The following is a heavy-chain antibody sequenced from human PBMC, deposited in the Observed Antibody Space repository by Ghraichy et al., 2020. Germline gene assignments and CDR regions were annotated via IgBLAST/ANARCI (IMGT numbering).Heavy chain of an antibody. CDR1: GGSISSYY. D-gene: IGHD3-3*01. CDR3: ARERGGLDGYYDFWSGLNWFDP. CDR2: IYTSGST. J-gene: IGHJ5*02. Sequence: SETLSLTCTVSGGSISSYYWSWIRQPAGKGLEWIGRIYTSGSTNYNPSLKSRVTMSVDTSKNQFSLKLSSVTAADTAVYYCARERGGLDGYYDFWSGLNWFDPWGQGTLLTVSS. V-gene: IGHV4-4*07.